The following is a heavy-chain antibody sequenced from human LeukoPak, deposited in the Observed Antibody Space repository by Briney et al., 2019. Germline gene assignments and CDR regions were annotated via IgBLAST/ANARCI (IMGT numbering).Heavy chain of an antibody. CDR3: ARDGGNYSPQDY. V-gene: IGHV3-21*01. CDR2: ISSSSSYI. D-gene: IGHD4/OR15-4a*01. J-gene: IGHJ4*02. CDR1: GFTFSSYS. Sequence: PGGSLRLSCAASGFTFSSYSMNWVRQAPGKGLEWVSSISSSSSYIQYADSVKGRFTISRDNAKNTLSLHMNSLRAGDTGVYYCARDGGNYSPQDYWGQGTLVTVSS.